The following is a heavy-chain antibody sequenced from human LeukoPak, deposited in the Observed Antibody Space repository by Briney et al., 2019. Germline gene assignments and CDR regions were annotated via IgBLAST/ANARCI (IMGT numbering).Heavy chain of an antibody. V-gene: IGHV3-30*18. CDR1: GFTFSSYG. J-gene: IGHJ5*02. CDR2: ISYDGSNK. CDR3: AKDFPHWFDP. Sequence: GGSLRLSCAASGFTFSSYGMHWVRQAPGKGLEWVAVISYDGSNKYYADSVKGRFTISRDNSKNTLYLQMNSLRAEDTAVYYCAKDFPHWFDPWGQETLVTVSS.